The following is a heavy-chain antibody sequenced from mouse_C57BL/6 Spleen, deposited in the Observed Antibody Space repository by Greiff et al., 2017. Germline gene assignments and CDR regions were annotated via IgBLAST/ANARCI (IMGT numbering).Heavy chain of an antibody. CDR1: GYAFSSSW. D-gene: IGHD3-3*01. CDR3: AREGDRGTWFAY. J-gene: IGHJ3*01. V-gene: IGHV1-82*01. Sequence: VKLVESGPELVKPGASVKISCKASGYAFSSSWMNWVKQRPGKGLEWIGRIYPGDGDTNYNGKFKGKATLTADKSSSTAYMQLSSLTSEDSAVYFCAREGDRGTWFAYWGQGTLVTVSA. CDR2: IYPGDGDT.